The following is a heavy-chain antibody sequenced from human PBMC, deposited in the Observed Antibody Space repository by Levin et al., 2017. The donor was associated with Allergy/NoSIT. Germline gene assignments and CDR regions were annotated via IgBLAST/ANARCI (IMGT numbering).Heavy chain of an antibody. V-gene: IGHV3-49*04. CDR1: GFKFGDYA. Sequence: GGSLRLSCTVSGFKFGDYAMSWVRQAPGKGLEWVGFIRNKEYGEKTEYAASVKGRFTVSRDDYKSIAYLQMNRLTTEDTAVYYCTRGYNGYYVEYFYYWGQGTLVTVSS. CDR2: IRNKEYGEKT. CDR3: TRGYNGYYVEYFYY. D-gene: IGHD1-26*01. J-gene: IGHJ1*01.